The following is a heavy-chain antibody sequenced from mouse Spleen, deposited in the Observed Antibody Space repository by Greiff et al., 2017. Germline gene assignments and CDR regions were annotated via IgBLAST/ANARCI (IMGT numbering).Heavy chain of an antibody. CDR2: IYPGDGDT. CDR3: ARIGFYYYGSSGFDY. V-gene: IGHV1-82*01. D-gene: IGHD1-1*01. J-gene: IGHJ2*01. CDR1: GYAFSSSW. Sequence: QVQLKQSGPELVKPGASVKISCKASGYAFSSSWMNWVKQRPGKGLEWIGRIYPGDGDTNYNGKFKGKATLTADKSSSTAYMQLSSLTSEDSAVYFCARIGFYYYGSSGFDYWGQGTTLTVSS.